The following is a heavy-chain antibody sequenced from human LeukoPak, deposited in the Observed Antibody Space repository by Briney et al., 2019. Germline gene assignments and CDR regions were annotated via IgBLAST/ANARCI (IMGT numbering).Heavy chain of an antibody. D-gene: IGHD3-16*02. CDR3: ARGNKQGPTYIWGSYRYLFDY. CDR2: MNPNSGNT. V-gene: IGHV1-8*01. Sequence: ASVKVSCKASGYTFTSYDINWVRQATGQGLKWMGWMNPNSGNTGYAQKFQGRVTMTRNTSISTAYMELSSLRSEDTAVYYCARGNKQGPTYIWGSYRYLFDYWGQGTLVTVSS. J-gene: IGHJ4*02. CDR1: GYTFTSYD.